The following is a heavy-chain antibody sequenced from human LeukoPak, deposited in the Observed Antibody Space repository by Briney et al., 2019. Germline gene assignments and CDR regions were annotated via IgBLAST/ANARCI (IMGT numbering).Heavy chain of an antibody. V-gene: IGHV3-21*01. CDR3: ARDKYGSGSYSWSKRLDS. J-gene: IGHJ4*02. D-gene: IGHD3-10*01. CDR1: GFTFSSYN. Sequence: GGSLRLSCAASGFTFSSYNMNWVRHAPGKGLESVSFISSSSSYIYYADSVKGRFTISRDNAKNSLYMQMNNLRAEDTAVYYCARDKYGSGSYSWSKRLDSWGQGTLVTVSS. CDR2: ISSSSSYI.